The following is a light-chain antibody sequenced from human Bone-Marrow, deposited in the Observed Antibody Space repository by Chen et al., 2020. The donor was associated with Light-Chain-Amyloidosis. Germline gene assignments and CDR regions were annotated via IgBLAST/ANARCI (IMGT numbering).Light chain of an antibody. CDR3: LSTDSRSDHRV. J-gene: IGLJ3*02. CDR1: EMTKKD. V-gene: IGLV3-10*01. CDR2: EDT. Sequence: SYEVTQPPHASVSPAQTGRITCSGDEMTKKDVYWSQQKTGQAPVLFIYEDTKRSSGIPERLSGSSSGTMATLTISGAEVEDEADYYCLSTDSRSDHRVFGGGTRLTVL.